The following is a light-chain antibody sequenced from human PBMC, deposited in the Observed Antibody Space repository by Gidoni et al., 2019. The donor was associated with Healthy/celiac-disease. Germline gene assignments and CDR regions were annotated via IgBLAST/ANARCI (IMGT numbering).Light chain of an antibody. CDR3: QSYDSSLSGSGV. CDR1: SSNIGAGYD. Sequence: QSVLTQPPSVSGAPGQRVTISCTGSSSNIGAGYDVHWYPQLPGTAPNLLIYGNSNRPSGVPDRFSGSKSGTSASLAISGLQAEDEADYYCQSYDSSLSGSGVFGGGTKLTVL. V-gene: IGLV1-40*01. J-gene: IGLJ2*01. CDR2: GNS.